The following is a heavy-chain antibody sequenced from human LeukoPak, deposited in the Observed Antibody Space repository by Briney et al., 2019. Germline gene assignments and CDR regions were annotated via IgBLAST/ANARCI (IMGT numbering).Heavy chain of an antibody. CDR3: AEVTDIVVVVAAILDY. D-gene: IGHD2-15*01. V-gene: IGHV3-23*01. J-gene: IGHJ4*02. CDR2: ISGSGGST. Sequence: GGSLRLSCAASGFTFSSYAMSWVRQAPGKGLEWVSAISGSGGSTYYADSVKGRFTISRDNSKNTLYLQMNSLRAEDTAVYYCAEVTDIVVVVAAILDYWGQGTLVTVSS. CDR1: GFTFSSYA.